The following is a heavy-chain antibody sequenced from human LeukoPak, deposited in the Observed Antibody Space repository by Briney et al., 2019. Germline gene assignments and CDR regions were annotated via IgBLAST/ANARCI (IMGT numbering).Heavy chain of an antibody. D-gene: IGHD1-26*01. CDR1: GYTFTSYD. CDR2: MNPNSGNT. J-gene: IGHJ6*02. CDR3: ARGAGSYFLYYYYYGMDV. Sequence: ASVKVSCKASGYTFTSYDINWVRQATGQGLEWMGWMNPNSGNTGYAQRFQGRVTMTRNTSISTAYMELSSLRSEDTAVYYCARGAGSYFLYYYYYGMDVWGQGTTVTVSS. V-gene: IGHV1-8*01.